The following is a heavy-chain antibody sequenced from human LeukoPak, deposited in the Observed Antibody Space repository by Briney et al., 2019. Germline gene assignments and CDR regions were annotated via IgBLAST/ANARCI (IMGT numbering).Heavy chain of an antibody. CDR3: ARTYYDILTGYSYFDY. CDR2: IYHSGST. CDR1: GGSISSGGYS. V-gene: IGHV4-30-2*01. Sequence: SETLSLTCAVSGGSISSGGYSWSWIRQPPGKGLEWIGYIYHSGSTYYNPSLKSQVTISVDRSKNQFSLKLSSVTAADTAVYYCARTYYDILTGYSYFDYWGQGTLVTVSS. D-gene: IGHD3-9*01. J-gene: IGHJ4*02.